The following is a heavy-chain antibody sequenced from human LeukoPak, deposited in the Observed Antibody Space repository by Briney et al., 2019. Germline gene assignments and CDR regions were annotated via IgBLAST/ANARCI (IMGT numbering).Heavy chain of an antibody. V-gene: IGHV4-38-2*01. CDR3: ARQRDSYYYYYIDV. CDR2: LYHSDSA. Sequence: LSLTCAVSGYSISNGYYWVWIRQPPGRGLEWIGSLYHSDSAYYNTSLRSRVSMSVDTSKNQFSLTLSFVTAADTAVYYCARQRDSYYYYYIDVWGSGTTVTVSS. CDR1: GYSISNGYY. J-gene: IGHJ6*03.